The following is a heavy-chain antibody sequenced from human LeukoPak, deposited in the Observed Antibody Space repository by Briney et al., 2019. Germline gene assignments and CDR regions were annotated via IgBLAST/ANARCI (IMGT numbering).Heavy chain of an antibody. Sequence: SETLSLTCTVSGGSISSDYWSWIRQPAGKGLEWIGRIFTSGSTSYNPSLKSRVTTSLDTSKNQFSLKLSSVTAADTAVYFCSRGGANDLWGQGTLVTVSS. CDR3: SRGGANDL. V-gene: IGHV4-4*07. J-gene: IGHJ5*02. CDR2: IFTSGST. D-gene: IGHD4/OR15-4a*01. CDR1: GGSISSDY.